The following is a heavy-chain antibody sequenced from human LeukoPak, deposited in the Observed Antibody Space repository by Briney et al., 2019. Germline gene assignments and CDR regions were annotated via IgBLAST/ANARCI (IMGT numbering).Heavy chain of an antibody. CDR2: IGRDSSYA. J-gene: IGHJ4*02. D-gene: IGHD7-27*01. CDR3: ASHFAHWGSHLFGY. V-gene: IGHV3-21*01. CDR1: GFSFSTHN. Sequence: GGSLRLSCVASGFSFSTHNMNWVRQAPGQGLEWVSSIGRDSSYAYYADSLKGRFTISRDDAKNSLYLQMNNLRAGDTAVYYCASHFAHWGSHLFGYWGQGTLVTVSS.